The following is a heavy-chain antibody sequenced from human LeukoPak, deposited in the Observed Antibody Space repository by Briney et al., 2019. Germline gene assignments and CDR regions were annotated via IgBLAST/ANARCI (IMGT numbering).Heavy chain of an antibody. CDR1: GFTFSSYG. J-gene: IGHJ4*02. Sequence: PGRSLRLSCAASGFTFSSYGMHWVRQAPGRGLEWVAVISYEGSNKYYADSVKGRFTISRDNSKNTLYLQMNSLRAEDTAVYYCAKDADSPYDYWGQGTLVTVSS. CDR2: ISYEGSNK. V-gene: IGHV3-30*18. D-gene: IGHD2-15*01. CDR3: AKDADSPYDY.